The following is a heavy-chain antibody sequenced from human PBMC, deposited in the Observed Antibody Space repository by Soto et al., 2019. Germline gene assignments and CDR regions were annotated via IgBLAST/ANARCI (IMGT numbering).Heavy chain of an antibody. Sequence: QLQLQESGPGLVKPSETLSLTCSVSGGSISSRTFWWAWIRQPPGKGLEWIGDMYYSGSSYSSPSLQSRVTPSVDTSKNQLSLKLNSVTAADTAVYYCARHPRDDYNYGGSGIFDYWGQGTLVTVSS. V-gene: IGHV4-39*01. CDR2: MYYSGSS. D-gene: IGHD4-4*01. J-gene: IGHJ4*02. CDR1: GGSISSRTFW. CDR3: ARHPRDDYNYGGSGIFDY.